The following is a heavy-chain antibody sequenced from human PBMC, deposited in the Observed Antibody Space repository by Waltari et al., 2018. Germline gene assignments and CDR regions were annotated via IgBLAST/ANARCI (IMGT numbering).Heavy chain of an antibody. CDR2: IIPSYGRP. CDR3: ARRNLGFAFDV. V-gene: IGHV1-69*12. Sequence: QVHLVQSGAEMKKPGSSVKVSCKASGGTFGSYSVAWVRQAAGQGLEWLGGIIPSYGRPQYAHNFQGRVTLTADASTTTVFLEMSGLRSEDTAIYFCARRNLGFAFDVWGQGTLVIVSS. CDR1: GGTFGSYS. J-gene: IGHJ3*01. D-gene: IGHD1-26*01.